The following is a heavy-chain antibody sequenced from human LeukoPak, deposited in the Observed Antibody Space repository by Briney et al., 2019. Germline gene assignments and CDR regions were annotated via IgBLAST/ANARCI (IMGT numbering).Heavy chain of an antibody. V-gene: IGHV4-59*08. CDR1: GGSISSYY. CDR2: IYYSGST. Sequence: PSETLSLTCTVSGGSISSYYWSWIRQPPGKALEWIGYIYYSGSTNYNPSLKSRVTISVDTSKNQFSLKLSSVTAADTAVYYCARSIIATRSKFDYWGQGNLVTVSS. D-gene: IGHD1/OR15-1a*01. J-gene: IGHJ4*02. CDR3: ARSIIATRSKFDY.